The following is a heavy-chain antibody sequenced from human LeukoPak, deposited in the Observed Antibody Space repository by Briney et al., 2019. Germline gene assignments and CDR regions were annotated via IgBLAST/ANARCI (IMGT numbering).Heavy chain of an antibody. J-gene: IGHJ4*02. D-gene: IGHD6-13*01. CDR3: ARDGLEDGSSWYPIDY. Sequence: GASVKVSCKVSGYTLTELSMHWVRQAPGKGLEWMGGFDPEDGETIYAQKFQGRVTMTEDTSTDTAYMELSSLRSEDTAVYYCARDGLEDGSSWYPIDYWGQGTLVTVSS. CDR1: GYTLTELS. V-gene: IGHV1-24*01. CDR2: FDPEDGET.